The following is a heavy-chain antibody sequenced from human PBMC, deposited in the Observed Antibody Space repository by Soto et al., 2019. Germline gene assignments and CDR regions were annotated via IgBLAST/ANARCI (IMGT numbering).Heavy chain of an antibody. CDR2: FYDSGTT. V-gene: IGHV4-61*01. CDR1: GSSVSSGSYY. J-gene: IGHJ4*02. D-gene: IGHD2-15*01. Sequence: SETLSLTCTVSGSSVSSGSYYWTWIRQSPGKGLEWIGYFYDSGTTNYNPSLKSRVTISVDTSENQFSLKLSSVTAADTAVYYCERGQNIGYCSGASCYRFDYWGQGTLVTVSS. CDR3: ERGQNIGYCSGASCYRFDY.